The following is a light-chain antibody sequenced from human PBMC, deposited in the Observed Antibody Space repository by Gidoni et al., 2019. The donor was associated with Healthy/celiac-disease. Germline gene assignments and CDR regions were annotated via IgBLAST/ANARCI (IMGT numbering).Light chain of an antibody. Sequence: DIQCTQSPSFLYASVGDRVTVKCRASQGISRYLGWYQQKPGKAPNLLIYAASTLPSGVPSRFSGGGSGTEFTLTISSLQPEDFATYFCQQVNSYPITFGQGTRLEIK. V-gene: IGKV1-9*01. CDR1: QGISRY. J-gene: IGKJ5*01. CDR3: QQVNSYPIT. CDR2: AAS.